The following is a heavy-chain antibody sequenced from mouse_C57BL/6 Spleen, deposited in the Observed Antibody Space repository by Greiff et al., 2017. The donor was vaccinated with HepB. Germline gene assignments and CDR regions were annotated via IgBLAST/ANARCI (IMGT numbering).Heavy chain of an antibody. V-gene: IGHV1-62-2*01. D-gene: IGHD1-1*01. Sequence: QVQLQQSGAELVKPGASVKLSCKASGYTFTEYTIHWVKQRSGQGLEWIGWFYPGSGSIKYNEKFKDKATLTADKSSSTVYMELSRLTSEDSAVYFCARHEERYYGSSDDWYFDVWGTGTTVTVSS. CDR3: ARHEERYYGSSDDWYFDV. J-gene: IGHJ1*03. CDR2: FYPGSGSI. CDR1: GYTFTEYT.